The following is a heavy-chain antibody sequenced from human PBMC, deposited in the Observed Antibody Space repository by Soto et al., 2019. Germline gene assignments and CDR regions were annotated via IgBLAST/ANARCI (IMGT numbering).Heavy chain of an antibody. V-gene: IGHV4-34*01. D-gene: IGHD3-10*01. Sequence: SETLSLTCAVYGGSFSGYYWSWIRQPPGKGLEWIGEINHSGSTNYNPSLKSRVTISVDTSKNQFSLKLSSVTAADTAVYYCARKPYYYGSDYWGQGTLVTVSS. CDR2: INHSGST. CDR3: ARKPYYYGSDY. J-gene: IGHJ4*02. CDR1: GGSFSGYY.